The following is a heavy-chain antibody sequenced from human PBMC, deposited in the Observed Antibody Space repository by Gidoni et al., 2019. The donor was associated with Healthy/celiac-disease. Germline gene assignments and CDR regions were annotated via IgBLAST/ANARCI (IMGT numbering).Heavy chain of an antibody. Sequence: EVQLVESGGGLIQPGGSLRLSCAASGFTVSRNYMSWVRQAPGKGLEWVSVIYSGGSTYYADSVKGRFTISRDNSKNTLYLQMNSLRAEDTAVYYCARDWGPGAEYFQHWGQGTLVTVSS. CDR2: IYSGGST. J-gene: IGHJ1*01. CDR3: ARDWGPGAEYFQH. D-gene: IGHD3-16*01. CDR1: GFTVSRNY. V-gene: IGHV3-53*01.